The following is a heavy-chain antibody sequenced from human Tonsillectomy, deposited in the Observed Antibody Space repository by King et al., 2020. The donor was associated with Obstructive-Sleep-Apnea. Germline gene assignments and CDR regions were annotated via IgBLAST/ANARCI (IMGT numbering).Heavy chain of an antibody. CDR3: ARKAVAGTIYFDY. Sequence: VQLVESGGGVVQPGRSLRLSCAASGFTFSSYAMHWVRQAPGKGLEGVAVISYDGSNKSYADSVKGRFTISRDNSKNTLYLQMNSLRAEDTAVYYCARKAVAGTIYFDYWGQGTLVTVSS. D-gene: IGHD6-19*01. J-gene: IGHJ4*02. V-gene: IGHV3-30-3*01. CDR1: GFTFSSYA. CDR2: ISYDGSNK.